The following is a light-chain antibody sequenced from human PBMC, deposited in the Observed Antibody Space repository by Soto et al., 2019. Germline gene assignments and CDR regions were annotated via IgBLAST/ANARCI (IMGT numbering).Light chain of an antibody. CDR2: EVY. J-gene: IGLJ1*01. V-gene: IGLV2-14*01. Sequence: TGSSSDVGGYNYVSGYQQHPGKAPKLTIYEVYNRPSGVSNRFSGSKYGNTASLTISGLQAEDEADYYCRSYTGSSTQYVFGTGTKVTVL. CDR1: SSDVGGYNY. CDR3: RSYTGSSTQYV.